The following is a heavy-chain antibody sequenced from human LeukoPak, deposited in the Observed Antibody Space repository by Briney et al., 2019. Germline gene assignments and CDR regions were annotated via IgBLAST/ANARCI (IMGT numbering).Heavy chain of an antibody. V-gene: IGHV4-39*07. D-gene: IGHD4-17*01. CDR2: IYYSGST. Sequence: SETLSLTCTVSGGSISSSSYYWGWIRQPPGKGLEWIGSIYYSGSTYYNPSLKSRVTISVDTSKNQFSLKLSSVTAADTAVYYCARGRHSDYGDYLGDFDYWGQGTLVTVSS. CDR1: GGSISSSSYY. J-gene: IGHJ4*02. CDR3: ARGRHSDYGDYLGDFDY.